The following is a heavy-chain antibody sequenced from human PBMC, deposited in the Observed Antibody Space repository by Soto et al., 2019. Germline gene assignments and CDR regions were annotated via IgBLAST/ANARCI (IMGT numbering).Heavy chain of an antibody. D-gene: IGHD6-13*01. CDR1: GYAFSTYG. CDR3: ARGAAAVLFDS. J-gene: IGHJ5*01. V-gene: IGHV1-18*01. Sequence: ASVKVSCKASGYAFSTYGISWVRQAPGQGLEWMGWVSGYTGNRNYAQKFQDRVTMTTDTSTSTAYMELRSLRSDDTAVYFCARGAAAVLFDSWGQGSLDTGSS. CDR2: VSGYTGNR.